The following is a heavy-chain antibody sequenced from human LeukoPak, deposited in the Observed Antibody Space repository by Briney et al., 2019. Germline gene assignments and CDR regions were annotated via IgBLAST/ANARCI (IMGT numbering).Heavy chain of an antibody. J-gene: IGHJ6*02. CDR1: GGSISSYY. CDR2: IYTSGST. CDR3: ARGYCSSTSCSYYYYGMDV. D-gene: IGHD2-2*01. V-gene: IGHV4-4*07. Sequence: KPSETLSLTCTVSGGSISSYYWSWIRQPAGKGLEWIGRIYTSGSTNYNPSLKSRVTMSVDTSKNQFSLKLSSVTAADTAVYYCARGYCSSTSCSYYYYGMDVWGQGTTVTVSS.